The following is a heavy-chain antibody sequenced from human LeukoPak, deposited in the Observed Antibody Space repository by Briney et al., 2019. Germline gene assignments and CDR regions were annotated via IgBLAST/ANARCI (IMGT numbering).Heavy chain of an antibody. CDR3: ASSGIAAAGTLST. D-gene: IGHD6-13*01. CDR2: IYHSGST. CDR1: GGSISSGGYY. V-gene: IGHV4-30-2*01. Sequence: TSQTLSLTCTVSGGSISSGGYYWSWIRQPPGKGLEWIGYIYHSGSTYYNPSLKSRVTISVDRSKNQFSLKLSSVTAADTAVYYCASSGIAAAGTLSTWGQGTLVTVSS. J-gene: IGHJ5*02.